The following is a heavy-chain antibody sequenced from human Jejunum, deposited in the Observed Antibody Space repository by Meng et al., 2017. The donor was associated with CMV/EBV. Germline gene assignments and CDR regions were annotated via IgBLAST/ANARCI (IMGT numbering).Heavy chain of an antibody. D-gene: IGHD3-10*01. CDR3: AKSGGEFLYFLYGMAMAV. CDR1: SSDA. J-gene: IGHJ6*02. Sequence: SSDAMTWVRQAPGKGLEWVSSISGSGGGTEYADSVKGRFSVSRDNSENTVYLQMDSLRGDDTAVYYCAKSGGEFLYFLYGMAMAVWGQGTKVTVSS. CDR2: ISGSGGGT. V-gene: IGHV3-23*01.